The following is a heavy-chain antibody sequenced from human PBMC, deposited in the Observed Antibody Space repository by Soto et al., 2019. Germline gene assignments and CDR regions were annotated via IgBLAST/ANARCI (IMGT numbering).Heavy chain of an antibody. D-gene: IGHD2-15*01. V-gene: IGHV3-23*01. CDR2: ISGSGGGA. CDR1: GFTFSNYA. J-gene: IGHJ4*02. CDR3: ARDSRYCSGGSCPFDY. Sequence: GGSLRLSCVASGFTFSNYAMSWVRQAPGRGLEWVSTISGSGGGASYGDSVKGRFTISRDSSNNTLYLQMNSLKPEDTAVYSCARDSRYCSGGSCPFDYWGQGTLVTVSS.